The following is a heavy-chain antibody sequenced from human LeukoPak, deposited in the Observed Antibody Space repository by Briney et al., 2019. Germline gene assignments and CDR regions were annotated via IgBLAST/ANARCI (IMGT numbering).Heavy chain of an antibody. CDR2: IYTSGST. D-gene: IGHD1-26*01. Sequence: PSETLSLTCTVSGGSISSGSYYWSWIRQPAGKGLEWIGRIYTSGSTNYNPSLKSRVTISVDTSKNQFSLKLSSVTAADTAVYYCARQTIGGYRWEDAFDIWGQGTMVTVSS. J-gene: IGHJ3*02. CDR1: GGSISSGSYY. V-gene: IGHV4-61*02. CDR3: ARQTIGGYRWEDAFDI.